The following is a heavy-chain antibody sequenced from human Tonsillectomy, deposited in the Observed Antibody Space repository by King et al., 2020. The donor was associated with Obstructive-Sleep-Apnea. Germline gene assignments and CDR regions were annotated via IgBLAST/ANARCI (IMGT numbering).Heavy chain of an antibody. V-gene: IGHV3-23*04. Sequence: VQLVQSGGGLVQPGGSLRLSCAASGFAFSDFAMSWVRPAPGKGLQWFSSIGDTDENTYSAASVKGRFTVSRDNSKNTPYLEMKSLRAEDTAVYYCVRDRYKITMIVEAITTFSDVWGQGTTVTVSS. CDR1: GFAFSDFA. J-gene: IGHJ6*02. CDR2: IGDTDENT. CDR3: VRDRYKITMIVEAITTFSDV. D-gene: IGHD3-22*01.